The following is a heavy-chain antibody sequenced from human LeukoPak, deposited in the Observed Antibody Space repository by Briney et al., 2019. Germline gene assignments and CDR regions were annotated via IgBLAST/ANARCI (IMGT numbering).Heavy chain of an antibody. Sequence: ASVKVSCKASGYTYTGYYMHWVRQAPGQGLEWMGWINPNSGGTNYAQKFQGRVTMTRDTSISTAYMELSRLRSDDTAVYYCARVVYYGSGSYIDVGGLDPWGQGTLVTVSS. D-gene: IGHD3-10*01. CDR2: INPNSGGT. CDR1: GYTYTGYY. CDR3: ARVVYYGSGSYIDVGGLDP. V-gene: IGHV1-2*02. J-gene: IGHJ5*02.